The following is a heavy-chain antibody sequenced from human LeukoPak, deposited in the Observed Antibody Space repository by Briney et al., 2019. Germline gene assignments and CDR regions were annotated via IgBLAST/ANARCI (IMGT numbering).Heavy chain of an antibody. J-gene: IGHJ3*02. D-gene: IGHD3-10*01. CDR2: ISCNIGSI. V-gene: IGHV3-9*01. CDR3: AKDIGFGELLEAFDI. CDR1: GFTFDDYA. Sequence: GGSLRLSCAASGFTFDDYAMHSVRQAPGKGLEWVLGISCNIGSIGYADSVKGRFTISRDNAKNSLYLQMNSLRAEDTALYYCAKDIGFGELLEAFDIWGQGTMVIVYS.